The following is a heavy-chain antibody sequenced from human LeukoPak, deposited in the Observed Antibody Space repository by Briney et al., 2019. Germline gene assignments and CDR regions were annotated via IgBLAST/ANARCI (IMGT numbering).Heavy chain of an antibody. D-gene: IGHD2-15*01. Sequence: SETLSLTCTVSGGSISSGNHCWSWIRQHPGKGLEWLGYVCHDGTTSYNPSLKSRITVAIDTSKNQFSLKVNSMTAADTAVFYCAKEGRDSGGYNGWFEPWGQGTLVTVSS. CDR1: GGSISSGNHC. J-gene: IGHJ5*02. V-gene: IGHV4-31*03. CDR3: AKEGRDSGGYNGWFEP. CDR2: VCHDGTT.